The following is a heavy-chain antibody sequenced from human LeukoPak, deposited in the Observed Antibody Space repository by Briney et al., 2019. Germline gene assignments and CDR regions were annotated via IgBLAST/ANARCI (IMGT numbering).Heavy chain of an antibody. V-gene: IGHV4-34*01. CDR2: INHSGST. J-gene: IGHJ5*02. Sequence: NPSETLSLTCAVYGGSFSGYYWSWIRQPPGKGLEWIGEINHSGSTNYNPSLKSRVTISVDTSKNQFSLKLSSVTAADTAVYYCARHMSTSGWYHWFDPWGQGTLVTVSS. CDR3: ARHMSTSGWYHWFDP. CDR1: GGSFSGYY. D-gene: IGHD6-19*01.